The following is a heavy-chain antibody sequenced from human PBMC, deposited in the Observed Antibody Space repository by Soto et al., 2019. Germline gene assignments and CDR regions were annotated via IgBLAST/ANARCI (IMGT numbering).Heavy chain of an antibody. J-gene: IGHJ4*02. D-gene: IGHD6-19*01. Sequence: QVQLVQSGAEVKKPGASVKVSCKASGYTFTSYGMHWVRQAPGQRLEWMRWINAGNGNTKYSQKVQGRVTITRDTSASTAYMELSSLKSEDTAVYYCARVSGIAVAEVWGQGTLVTVSS. CDR3: ARVSGIAVAEV. CDR1: GYTFTSYG. CDR2: INAGNGNT. V-gene: IGHV1-3*01.